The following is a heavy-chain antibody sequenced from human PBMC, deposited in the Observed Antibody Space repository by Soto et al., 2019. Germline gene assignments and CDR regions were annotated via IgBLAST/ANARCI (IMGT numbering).Heavy chain of an antibody. Sequence: GGSLRLSCAASGFTFSSYSMNWVRQAPGKGLEWVSSISSSSSYIYYADSVKGRFTISRDNAKNSLYLQMNSLRAEDTAVYYCASSCSSTSCFAFDIWGQGTMVTVSS. CDR3: ASSCSSTSCFAFDI. CDR1: GFTFSSYS. D-gene: IGHD2-2*01. CDR2: ISSSSSYI. J-gene: IGHJ3*02. V-gene: IGHV3-21*01.